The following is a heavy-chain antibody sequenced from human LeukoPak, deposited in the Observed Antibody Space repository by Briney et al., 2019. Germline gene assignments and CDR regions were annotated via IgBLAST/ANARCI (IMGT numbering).Heavy chain of an antibody. Sequence: TGDSLKISCKTSGSSFTSYWIAWVRQMPGKGLEWMGIIYPGDSDTRYSPSFQGQVTISADKSISTAYLQWSSLKASDTAIYYCARRSCSNTNCYKVDYWGQGTLVTVSS. CDR2: IYPGDSDT. V-gene: IGHV5-51*01. CDR1: GSSFTSYW. J-gene: IGHJ4*02. D-gene: IGHD2-2*02. CDR3: ARRSCSNTNCYKVDY.